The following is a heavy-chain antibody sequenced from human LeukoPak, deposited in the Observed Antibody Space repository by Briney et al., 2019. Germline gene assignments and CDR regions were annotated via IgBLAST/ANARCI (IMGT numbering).Heavy chain of an antibody. D-gene: IGHD6-13*01. CDR2: IRYDGSNT. V-gene: IGHV3-30*02. Sequence: GGSLRLSCATSGFTFSRYGMHWVRQAPGKGLEWVTFIRYDGSNTYYADSVKGRFTVSRDNSKNTLYLQMNSLRPEDTAVYYCAKMGSSWQFDYWGRGTLVTVSS. CDR1: GFTFSRYG. J-gene: IGHJ4*02. CDR3: AKMGSSWQFDY.